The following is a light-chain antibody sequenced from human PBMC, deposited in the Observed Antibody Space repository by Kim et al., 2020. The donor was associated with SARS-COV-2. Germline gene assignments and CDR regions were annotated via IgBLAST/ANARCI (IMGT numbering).Light chain of an antibody. CDR2: TAS. CDR1: QSVRSNY. CDR3: QQYGSSPRT. Sequence: SPGDRATLSCRASQSVRSNYLAWYQQKPGQAPRRLIYTASNRATGIPDRFSGSGSGTDFTLSITRLEPEDFAVYYCQQYGSSPRTFGQGTKVDIK. V-gene: IGKV3-20*01. J-gene: IGKJ1*01.